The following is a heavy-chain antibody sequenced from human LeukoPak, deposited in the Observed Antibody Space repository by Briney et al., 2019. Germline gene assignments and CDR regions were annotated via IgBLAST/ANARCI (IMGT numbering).Heavy chain of an antibody. D-gene: IGHD3-10*01. V-gene: IGHV3-74*01. CDR1: GFTLSSYW. Sequence: GGSLRLSCAASGFTLSSYWMHWVRQAPGKGLVWVSRINSDGSDTTYADSVKGRFTISRDNAKNTLYLQMNSLRAEDTALYYCVRGRYAWFGVDHWGQGTLVTVSS. J-gene: IGHJ4*02. CDR2: INSDGSDT. CDR3: VRGRYAWFGVDH.